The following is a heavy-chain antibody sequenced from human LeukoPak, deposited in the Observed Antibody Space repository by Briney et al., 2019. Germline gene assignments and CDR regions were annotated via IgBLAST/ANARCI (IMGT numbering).Heavy chain of an antibody. V-gene: IGHV1-2*06. CDR1: GYTFTGYY. Sequence: GASVKVSCKASGYTFTGYYMHWVRQAPGQGLEWMGRINPNSGGTNYAQKFQGRVTMTRDTSISTAYMELSRLRSDDTAVYYCAKAVDSRGYNYERGADYWGQGTLVTVSS. J-gene: IGHJ4*02. CDR2: INPNSGGT. CDR3: AKAVDSRGYNYERGADY. D-gene: IGHD3-22*01.